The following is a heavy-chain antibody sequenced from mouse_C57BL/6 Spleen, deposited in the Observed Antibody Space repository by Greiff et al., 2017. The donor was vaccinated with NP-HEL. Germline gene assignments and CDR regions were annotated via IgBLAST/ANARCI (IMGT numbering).Heavy chain of an antibody. J-gene: IGHJ2*01. CDR1: GYSITSGYY. Sequence: EVQLQESGPGLVKPSQSLSLTCSVTGYSITSGYYWNWIRQFPGNKLEWMGYISYDGSNNYNPSLKNRMSITRDTSKNQFFLKLNSVTTEDTATYYCARDYVGYFDYWGQGTTLTVSS. V-gene: IGHV3-6*01. CDR3: ARDYVGYFDY. D-gene: IGHD1-1*01. CDR2: ISYDGSN.